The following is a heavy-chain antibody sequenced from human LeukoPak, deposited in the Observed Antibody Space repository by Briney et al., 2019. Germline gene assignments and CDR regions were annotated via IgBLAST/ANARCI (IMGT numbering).Heavy chain of an antibody. CDR2: ISDSGGAI. J-gene: IGHJ6*02. CDR1: GFTFSTYA. Sequence: GGSLRLSCAASGFTFSTYALSWVRQAPGKGLEWVSAISDSGGAIFYADSVKGRFTLSRDNGKNSLYLQMNSLRAEDTAVYYCARGGMGANSQEYFYYGMDVWGQGTTVTVSS. V-gene: IGHV3-21*01. CDR3: ARGGMGANSQEYFYYGMDV. D-gene: IGHD2-8*01.